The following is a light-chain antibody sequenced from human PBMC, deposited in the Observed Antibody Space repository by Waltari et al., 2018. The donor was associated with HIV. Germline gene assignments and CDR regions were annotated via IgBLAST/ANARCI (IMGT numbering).Light chain of an antibody. V-gene: IGLV1-47*01. Sequence: QSVLIQPPSASGPPGQRVTISCSGNSSNIGSTDVFCYQQGPGTAPNLLIYRNDQRPSGVPDRFSGSKSGTSASLAISGLRSEDEADYHCATWDDSLRGVGFGGGTKLTVL. CDR2: RND. CDR3: ATWDDSLRGVG. J-gene: IGLJ2*01. CDR1: SSNIGSTD.